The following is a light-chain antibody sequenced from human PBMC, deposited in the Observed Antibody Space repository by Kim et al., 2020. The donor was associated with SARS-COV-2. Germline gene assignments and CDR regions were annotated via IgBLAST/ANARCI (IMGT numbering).Light chain of an antibody. CDR1: QSVLYRSNNKNY. CDR2: LGS. J-gene: IGKJ5*01. CDR3: QQYYSTPSIT. V-gene: IGKV4-1*01. Sequence: TIICTSRQSVLYRSNNKNYLAWYQWKPGQPPKLLIYLGSTRESAVPDRFSGSGSGTDFTLTISSLQAEDVAVYFCQQYYSTPSITFGEVTRL.